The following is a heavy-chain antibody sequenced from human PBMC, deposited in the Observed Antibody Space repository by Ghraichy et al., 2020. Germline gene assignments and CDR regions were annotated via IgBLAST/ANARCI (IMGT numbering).Heavy chain of an antibody. CDR2: ISGSGDTT. Sequence: GGSLRLSCAASGFTFSSFAMSWVRQTPGKGLEWVSVISGSGDTTHYADSVKGRFTISRDNSKNTLYLQMNTLRAEDTAVYYCVKERNYLLFFDYWGQGALVAVSS. CDR3: VKERNYLLFFDY. D-gene: IGHD1-7*01. J-gene: IGHJ4*02. CDR1: GFTFSSFA. V-gene: IGHV3-23*01.